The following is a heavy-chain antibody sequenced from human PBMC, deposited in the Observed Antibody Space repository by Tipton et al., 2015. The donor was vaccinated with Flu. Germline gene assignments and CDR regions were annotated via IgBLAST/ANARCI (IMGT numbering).Heavy chain of an antibody. CDR1: GDSISGGSW. D-gene: IGHD4-11*01. V-gene: IGHV4-4*02. CDR3: ARRDYSNYVSDPKNWFDP. Sequence: TLSLTCTVSGDSISGGSWWSWVRQPPGRGLEWVGEIVHDGRTGYNPSLKSRVTISIDTSESQFSLKVISVTAADTAVYYCARRDYSNYVSDPKNWFDPWGQGTLVTVSS. J-gene: IGHJ5*02. CDR2: IVHDGRT.